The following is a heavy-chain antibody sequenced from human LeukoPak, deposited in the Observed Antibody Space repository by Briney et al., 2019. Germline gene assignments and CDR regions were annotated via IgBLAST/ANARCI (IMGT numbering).Heavy chain of an antibody. Sequence: SETLSLTCAVYGGSFRGYYRSWIRQPPGKGLEWIGEINHSGSTNYNPSLKSRVTISVDTSKNQFSLKLNSVTAADTAVYYCAAVLTLSASFDYWGQGTLVTVSS. CDR3: AAVLTLSASFDY. V-gene: IGHV4-34*01. CDR2: INHSGST. CDR1: GGSFRGYY. D-gene: IGHD3-9*01. J-gene: IGHJ4*02.